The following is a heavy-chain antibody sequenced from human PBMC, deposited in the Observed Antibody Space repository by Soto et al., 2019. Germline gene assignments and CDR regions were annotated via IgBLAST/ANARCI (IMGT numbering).Heavy chain of an antibody. Sequence: GESLKISCNGSGYSFTSYWIGWVRQMPGKGLEWMGIIYPGESDTRYSPSFQGQVTISADKPISTAYLQWSSLKASDTAMYYCARHITMVRGVIPYYYGMDVWGQGTTVTVSS. CDR2: IYPGESDT. CDR3: ARHITMVRGVIPYYYGMDV. J-gene: IGHJ6*02. D-gene: IGHD3-10*01. CDR1: GYSFTSYW. V-gene: IGHV5-51*01.